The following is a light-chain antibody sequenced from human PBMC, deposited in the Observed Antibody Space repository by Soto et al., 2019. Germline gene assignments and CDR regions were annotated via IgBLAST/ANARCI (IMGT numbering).Light chain of an antibody. J-gene: IGLJ1*01. CDR3: KSYAGSNTYV. CDR1: TSDIGVYHF. Sequence: QSALTQPSSAPGSPGQSVTIPCTGTTSDIGVYHFVSWYQHHPGKSPRLIIYEVVQRPSGVPDRFSGSKSGNTASLTVSGLQAADEADYFCKSYAGSNTYVFGSGTKLTVL. V-gene: IGLV2-8*01. CDR2: EVV.